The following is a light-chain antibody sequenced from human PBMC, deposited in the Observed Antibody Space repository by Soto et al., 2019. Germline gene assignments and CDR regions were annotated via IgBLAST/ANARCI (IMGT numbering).Light chain of an antibody. Sequence: QSALTQPASVSGSPGQSITISCTGTSSDIGGYKYVSWYQHHPGKAPKLMIYDVSNRPSGVSNRFSGSKSGNTASLSISGLQAEDEADYYCTSYASSSSLYVVFGGGTQLTVL. J-gene: IGLJ2*01. CDR2: DVS. V-gene: IGLV2-14*03. CDR1: SSDIGGYKY. CDR3: TSYASSSSLYVV.